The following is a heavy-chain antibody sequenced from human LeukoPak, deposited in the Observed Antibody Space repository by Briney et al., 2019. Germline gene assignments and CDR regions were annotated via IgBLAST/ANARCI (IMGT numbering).Heavy chain of an antibody. D-gene: IGHD4/OR15-4a*01. CDR3: ARDVDYANPRHDY. CDR1: GFTFFNYW. CDR2: IDLEGSQR. Sequence: PGGSLRLSCAASGFTFFNYWMICVRQAPGKGLEWVANIDLEGSQRVYVDSLKGRFTISRDNANNLVYLQMNSLRAEDTAVYYCARDVDYANPRHDYWGQGTLVTVSS. J-gene: IGHJ4*02. V-gene: IGHV3-7*01.